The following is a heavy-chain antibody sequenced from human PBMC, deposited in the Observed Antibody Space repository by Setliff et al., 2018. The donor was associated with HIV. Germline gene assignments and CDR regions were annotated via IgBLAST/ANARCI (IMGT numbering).Heavy chain of an antibody. V-gene: IGHV5-51*01. Sequence: PGESLKISCKASGYSFTSYWIGWVRQMPGKGLEWMGTIYPGDTDTRYSPSFQGQVTISADKSISTTYLQWSSLRASDTAMYYCARVFSAGWFDSWGQGTLVTVSS. CDR2: IYPGDTDT. D-gene: IGHD6-13*01. CDR3: ARVFSAGWFDS. CDR1: GYSFTSYW. J-gene: IGHJ5*01.